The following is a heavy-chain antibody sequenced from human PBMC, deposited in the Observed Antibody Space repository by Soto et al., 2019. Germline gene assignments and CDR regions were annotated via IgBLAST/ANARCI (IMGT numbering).Heavy chain of an antibody. J-gene: IGHJ4*02. D-gene: IGHD6-19*01. CDR3: ARVGGSGWITDY. CDR1: GFTFSDYY. V-gene: IGHV3-11*01. CDR2: ISSNGNTI. Sequence: GGSLRLSCAASGFTFSDYYMSWIRQAPGKGLDWISYISSNGNTIYYADSVKGRFTISRDNAKNPLFLQMNSLRAEDTALYYCARVGGSGWITDYWGQGTLVTVSS.